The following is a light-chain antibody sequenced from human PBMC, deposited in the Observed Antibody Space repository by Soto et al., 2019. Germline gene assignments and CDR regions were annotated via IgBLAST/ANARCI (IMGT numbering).Light chain of an antibody. CDR3: QQYHTSSIT. J-gene: IGKJ5*01. V-gene: IGKV1-5*01. CDR1: QTISSW. Sequence: DIQMTQSPSSLSASVGDRVTITCRASQTISSWLAWYQQKPGKAPNLLIYDASTLERGVPSRFSGTGSGTEFTLTIDGLQPDDFATYYCQQYHTSSITFGQGTRLEIK. CDR2: DAS.